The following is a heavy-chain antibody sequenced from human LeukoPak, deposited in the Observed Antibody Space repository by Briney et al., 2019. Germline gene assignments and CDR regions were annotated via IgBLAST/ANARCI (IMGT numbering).Heavy chain of an antibody. V-gene: IGHV1-2*02. J-gene: IGHJ4*02. CDR2: INPNSGGT. Sequence: ASVKVSCKASGYTFTGYYMHWVRQAPGQGLEWMGWINPNSGGTNYAQKFQGRVTMTRDTSISTAYMELSRLRSDDTAVYYCARVWGYDFWSGYLFWGQGTLVTVSS. CDR3: ARVWGYDFWSGYLF. CDR1: GYTFTGYY. D-gene: IGHD3-3*01.